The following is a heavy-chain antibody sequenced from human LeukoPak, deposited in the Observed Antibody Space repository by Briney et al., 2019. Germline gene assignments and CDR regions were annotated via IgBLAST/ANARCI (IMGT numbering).Heavy chain of an antibody. CDR2: IKSKSDGGTP. D-gene: IGHD2-15*01. Sequence: GGSLRLSCAASGFNFNNPWMSGVRQAPGKGLEWVGRIKSKSDGGTPDYAAPVKGRFAISRDDSKNTLYLQMNSLKTEDTAVYYCTTEGGWSFYFDYWGQGTLVTVSS. CDR1: GFNFNNPW. V-gene: IGHV3-15*01. CDR3: TTEGGWSFYFDY. J-gene: IGHJ4*02.